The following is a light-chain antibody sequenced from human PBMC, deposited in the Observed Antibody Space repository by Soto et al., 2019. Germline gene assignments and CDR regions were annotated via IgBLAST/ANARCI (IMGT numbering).Light chain of an antibody. CDR3: SSYTGAYTLV. Sequence: QSALAQPASVSGSPGQSIAISCTGTSSDVGAYNYVSWYQQHPGKAPKLIVHEVSDRPSGVSDRFSGSKSGNTASLTISGLQAEDEADYYCSSYTGAYTLVFGTGTKLTVL. V-gene: IGLV2-14*01. J-gene: IGLJ1*01. CDR2: EVS. CDR1: SSDVGAYNY.